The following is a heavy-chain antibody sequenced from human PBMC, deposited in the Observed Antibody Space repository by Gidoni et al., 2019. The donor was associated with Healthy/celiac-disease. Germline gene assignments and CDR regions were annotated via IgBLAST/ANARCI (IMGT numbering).Heavy chain of an antibody. V-gene: IGHV1-18*01. CDR3: AGDFAIDGLWSH. J-gene: IGHJ4*02. CDR2: ISAYNGNT. Sequence: QVQLVQAGAEGKKPGAPVKVPCRASGYTFTSYGISWGRQAPGPGLEWMGWISAYNGNTNYAQKLQGRVTMTTATSTSTAYMELRSLRSDDTAVYYCAGDFAIDGLWSHWGQGTLVTVSS. D-gene: IGHD5-18*01. CDR1: GYTFTSYG.